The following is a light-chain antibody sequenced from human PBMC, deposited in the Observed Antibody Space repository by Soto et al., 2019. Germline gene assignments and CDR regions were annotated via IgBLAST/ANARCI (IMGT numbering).Light chain of an antibody. CDR2: DAP. CDR1: ETVGNY. CDR3: QQYGRSLLT. Sequence: EIVLTQSPGTLSLSPGERATLSCRASETVGNYLAWYQQKPGQAPRLVIFDAPNRASGIPDRFSGRGSGTDFTLTISRLEVEDFAVYYCQQYGRSLLTFGGGTKVEIK. J-gene: IGKJ4*01. V-gene: IGKV3-20*01.